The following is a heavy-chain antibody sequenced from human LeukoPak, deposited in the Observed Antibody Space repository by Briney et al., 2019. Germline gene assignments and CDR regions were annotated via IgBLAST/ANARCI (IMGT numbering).Heavy chain of an antibody. D-gene: IGHD3-3*01. Sequence: GGSLRLSCAASGFTFSSYSMNWVRQAPGKGLEWVSSISSSSSYIYYADSVKGRFTISRDNAKNSLYLQMNSLRAEDTAVYYCATKGAGPLRFLEWLPNYYYYYMDVWGKGTTVTVSS. CDR3: ATKGAGPLRFLEWLPNYYYYYMDV. CDR1: GFTFSSYS. V-gene: IGHV3-21*01. CDR2: ISSSSSYI. J-gene: IGHJ6*03.